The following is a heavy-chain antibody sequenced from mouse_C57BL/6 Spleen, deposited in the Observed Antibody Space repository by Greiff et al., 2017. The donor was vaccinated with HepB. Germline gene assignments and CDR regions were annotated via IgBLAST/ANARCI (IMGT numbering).Heavy chain of an antibody. J-gene: IGHJ2*01. CDR3: AQRNYYGSSPFDY. D-gene: IGHD1-1*01. CDR2: IDPSDSYT. Sequence: VQLQQPGAELVKPGASVKLSCKASGYTFTSYWMQWVKQRPGQGLEWIGEIDPSDSYTNYNQKFKGKATLTVDTSSSTAYMQLSSLTSEDSAVYYCAQRNYYGSSPFDYWGQGTTLTVSS. V-gene: IGHV1-50*01. CDR1: GYTFTSYW.